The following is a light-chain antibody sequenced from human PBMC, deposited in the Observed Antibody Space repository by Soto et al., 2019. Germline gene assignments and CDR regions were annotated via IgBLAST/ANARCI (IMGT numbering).Light chain of an antibody. CDR3: QQYGGSPGT. CDR1: QSVGSSY. Sequence: ESVLTQSPGTLSLSRGERATLSCRASQSVGSSYLAWYQQKPGQAPRLLIFGASSRAAGIPDRFSGSGSGTDSTLTISRLEPEDFAVYYCQQYGGSPGTFDQGTKVEIK. CDR2: GAS. J-gene: IGKJ1*01. V-gene: IGKV3-20*01.